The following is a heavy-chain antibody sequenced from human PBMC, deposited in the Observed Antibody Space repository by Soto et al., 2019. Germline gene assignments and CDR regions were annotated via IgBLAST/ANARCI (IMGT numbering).Heavy chain of an antibody. CDR2: IYYSGSP. D-gene: IGHD4-4*01. V-gene: IGHV4-31*03. CDR3: ARGPYSGNAIDY. Sequence: QVQLQESGPGLVKPSQTLSLTCTVSGGSISSGDYYWSWVRQHPGKGLEWIGYIYYSGSPYYNPSPKSRVTISVDTSKNQFALKLSSVTAADTAVYYCARGPYSGNAIDYWGQGTLVTVSS. CDR1: GGSISSGDYY. J-gene: IGHJ4*02.